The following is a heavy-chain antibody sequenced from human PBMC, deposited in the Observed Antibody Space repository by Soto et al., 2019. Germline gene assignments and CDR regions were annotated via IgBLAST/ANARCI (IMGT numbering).Heavy chain of an antibody. CDR3: ARGPPIVGNTTPLDP. J-gene: IGHJ5*02. D-gene: IGHD1-26*01. CDR1: GGSITNSNW. Sequence: PSETLSLTCTVSGGSITNSNWWSWVRLPPAKGLEWIGDIYHAGSTKYNPSLERRVTISVDTSNNQFALTLTSVTAADTAVYFCARGPPIVGNTTPLDPWGQGTLVTVSS. V-gene: IGHV4-4*02. CDR2: IYHAGST.